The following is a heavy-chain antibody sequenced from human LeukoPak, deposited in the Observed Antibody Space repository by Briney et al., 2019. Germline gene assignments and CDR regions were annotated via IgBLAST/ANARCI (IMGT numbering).Heavy chain of an antibody. V-gene: IGHV1-2*02. J-gene: IGHJ6*03. CDR1: GYTFTGYY. CDR2: INPNSGGT. D-gene: IGHD3-16*01. Sequence: ASVKVSCKASGYTFTGYYMHWVRQAPGQGLEWMGWINPNSGGTNYAQRFQGRVTMTRDTSISTAYMELSRLRSDDTAVYYCARSNLGGYYYYMDVWGKGTTVTVS. CDR3: ARSNLGGYYYYMDV.